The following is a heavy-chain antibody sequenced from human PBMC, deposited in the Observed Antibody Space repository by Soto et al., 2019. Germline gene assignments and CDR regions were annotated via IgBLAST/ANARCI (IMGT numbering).Heavy chain of an antibody. J-gene: IGHJ6*04. CDR2: IKSKVDGGTA. D-gene: IGHD2-2*01. V-gene: IGHV3-15*01. Sequence: PGGSLRLTCEASGLTFSNAWMNWVRQGPGKGLEWLGRIKSKVDGGTADYGAATKGRFSISRDDLKNMLYLQMNSLKPDDTAVYYCTTLSYLYFDGMDVWGKGPTVTV. CDR3: TTLSYLYFDGMDV. CDR1: GLTFSNAW.